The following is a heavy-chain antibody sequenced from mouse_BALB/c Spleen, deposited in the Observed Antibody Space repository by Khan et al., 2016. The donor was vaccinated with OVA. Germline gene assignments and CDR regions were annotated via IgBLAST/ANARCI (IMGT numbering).Heavy chain of an antibody. CDR2: INPHIGET. CDR1: GYSFTGYF. CDR3: ARIYRSDFDY. D-gene: IGHD1-1*01. J-gene: IGHJ2*01. V-gene: IGHV1-20*02. Sequence: VQLKESGPELVKPGASVKISCKASGYSFTGYFMNWVMQSHGKSLEWIGRINPHIGETFYNQKFKDKATLTVDASSSTAHMEHRSLASEDSAVYYCARIYRSDFDYWGQGTTLTVSS.